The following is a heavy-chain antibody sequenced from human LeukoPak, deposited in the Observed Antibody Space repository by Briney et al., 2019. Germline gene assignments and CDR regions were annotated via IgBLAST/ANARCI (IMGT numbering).Heavy chain of an antibody. D-gene: IGHD1-1*01. CDR1: GGSLSSGSYY. Sequence: PSQTLSLTCTVSGGSLSSGSYYWSWLRQPAGKGLEWLGRIYTSGSTNYNPSLRSRVTISVDTSKNQFSLKLSSVTAADTAVYYCASGPDWNDVGYYYYYGMDVWGQGTTVTVSS. V-gene: IGHV4-61*02. J-gene: IGHJ6*02. CDR3: ASGPDWNDVGYYYYYGMDV. CDR2: IYTSGST.